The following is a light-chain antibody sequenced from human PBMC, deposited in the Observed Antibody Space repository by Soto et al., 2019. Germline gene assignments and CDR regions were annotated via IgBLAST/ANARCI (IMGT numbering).Light chain of an antibody. CDR1: QSISGW. CDR2: DVS. CDR3: QQYKSQPLT. V-gene: IGKV1-5*01. Sequence: DIRMTQSPSTLSASVGDRVTIACRASQSISGWLAWYQQKPGKAPKLLIYDVSTLESGVPSRFSGSGSGTEFTLTISSLQPDDFATYYCQQYKSQPLTFGGGTKVDIK. J-gene: IGKJ4*01.